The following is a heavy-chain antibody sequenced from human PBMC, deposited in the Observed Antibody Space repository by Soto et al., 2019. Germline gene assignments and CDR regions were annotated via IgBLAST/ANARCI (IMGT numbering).Heavy chain of an antibody. CDR2: IFHSGSA. Sequence: PSETLSLTCTVSGASISSSAYYWSWVRQPPVKGLEWIGYIFHSGSAYYNPSLKSRVTISVDTSKNQFSLKLTSVTAADTAVFYCARYTFGHDREYHYAMDVWGQGTTVTVYS. V-gene: IGHV4-30-4*01. CDR3: ARYTFGHDREYHYAMDV. CDR1: GASISSSAYY. J-gene: IGHJ6*02. D-gene: IGHD3-10*02.